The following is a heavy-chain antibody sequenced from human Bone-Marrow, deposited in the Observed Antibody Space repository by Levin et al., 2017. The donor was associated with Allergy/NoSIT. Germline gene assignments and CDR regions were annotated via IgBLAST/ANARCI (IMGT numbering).Heavy chain of an antibody. J-gene: IGHJ4*02. CDR2: IIPVFGTP. CDR3: AREEGSSWYFDS. V-gene: IGHV1-69*06. CDR1: GGSFSSFA. D-gene: IGHD2-2*01. Sequence: SVKVSCKASGGSFSSFAVTWVRQAPGQGLEYMGGIIPVFGTPNYAQKFRGRVTITADTSTTTAYMELSSLRSDDTAVYYCAREEGSSWYFDSWGQGVLVTVSS.